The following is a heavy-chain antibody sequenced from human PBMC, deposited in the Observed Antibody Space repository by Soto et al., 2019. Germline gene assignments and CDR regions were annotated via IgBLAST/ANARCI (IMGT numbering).Heavy chain of an antibody. V-gene: IGHV3-30*18. CDR2: ISYDGSNK. Sequence: GGSLRLSCAASGFTFSSYGMHWVRQAPGKGLEWVAVISYDGSNKYYADSVKGRFTISRDNSKNTLYLQMNSLRAEDTAVYYCAKDGTWYSSGPFDYWGQGTLVTVPS. J-gene: IGHJ4*02. CDR3: AKDGTWYSSGPFDY. CDR1: GFTFSSYG. D-gene: IGHD6-19*01.